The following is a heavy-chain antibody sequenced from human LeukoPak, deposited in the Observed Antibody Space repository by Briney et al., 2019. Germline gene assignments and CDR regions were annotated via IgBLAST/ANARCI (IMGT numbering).Heavy chain of an antibody. D-gene: IGHD3-9*01. CDR2: INGDGRNI. CDR3: TRDLMDYDVSTGLHHYYMDV. Sequence: GGSLRLSCVASGFTFSSYWMHWVRQDPRKGLVWVSRINGDGRNINYADSVRGRFTISRDNAKNTLYLQMNTLRAEDTAVYYCTRDLMDYDVSTGLHHYYMDVWGQGTTVTVSS. V-gene: IGHV3-74*01. CDR1: GFTFSSYW. J-gene: IGHJ6*02.